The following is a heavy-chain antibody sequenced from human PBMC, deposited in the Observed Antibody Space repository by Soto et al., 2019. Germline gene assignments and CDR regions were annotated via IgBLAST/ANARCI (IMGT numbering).Heavy chain of an antibody. J-gene: IGHJ3*02. Sequence: EVQLLESGGGLVQPGGSLRLSCAASGFTFSSYAMSWVRQAPGKGLEWVSAISGSGGSTYYADSVKGRFTISRGNSKNTLYLQMNSLRAEDTAVYYCAKDRFVGGSYDDAFDIWGQGTMVTVSS. CDR2: ISGSGGST. V-gene: IGHV3-23*01. CDR3: AKDRFVGGSYDDAFDI. D-gene: IGHD1-26*01. CDR1: GFTFSSYA.